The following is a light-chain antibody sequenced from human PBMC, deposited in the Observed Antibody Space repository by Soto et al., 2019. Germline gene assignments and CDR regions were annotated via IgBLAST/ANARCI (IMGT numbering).Light chain of an antibody. CDR1: NIGSKS. J-gene: IGLJ3*02. CDR3: QVWDSSSDHPV. V-gene: IGLV3-21*04. CDR2: YDS. Sequence: SYELTQPPSVSVAPGKTARITCGGNNIGSKSVHWYQQKPGQAPVLVIYYDSDRLSGIPERFSGSNSGNTATLTISRVEAGDEADYYCQVWDSSSDHPVFGGGTKLTVL.